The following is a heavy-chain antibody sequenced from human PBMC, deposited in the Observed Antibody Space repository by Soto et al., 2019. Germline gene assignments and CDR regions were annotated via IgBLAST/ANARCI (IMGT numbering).Heavy chain of an antibody. CDR1: GGSISSSSYY. Sequence: SETLSLTCTVSGGSISSSSYYWGWIRQPPGKGLEWIGSIYYSGSTYYNPSLKSRVTISVDTSKNQFSLKLSSVTAADTAVYYCARQKGGYYDILTGYSSYYYYYMDVWGKGTTVTVSS. J-gene: IGHJ6*03. CDR2: IYYSGST. V-gene: IGHV4-39*01. D-gene: IGHD3-9*01. CDR3: ARQKGGYYDILTGYSSYYYYYMDV.